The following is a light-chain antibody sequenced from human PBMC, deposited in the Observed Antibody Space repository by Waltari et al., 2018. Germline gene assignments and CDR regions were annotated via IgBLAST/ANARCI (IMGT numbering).Light chain of an antibody. J-gene: IGLJ3*02. Sequence: TVVPQSPSSAAHPGHKVEQPCGVTIVPMATCSFASWYQQTPGQAPRTLVYKTYSRSSGVPDRFSGSVLGNKAALTITWAQADDESDYYCLLYMGSGIWVFGGGTKLTVL. CDR1: IVPMATCSF. CDR3: LLYMGSGIWV. CDR2: KTY. V-gene: IGLV8-61*01.